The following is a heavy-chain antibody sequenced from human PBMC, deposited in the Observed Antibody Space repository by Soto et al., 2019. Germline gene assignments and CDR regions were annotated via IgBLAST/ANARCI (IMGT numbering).Heavy chain of an antibody. CDR3: ARGRLVVVVTAALDY. CDR2: VNPSGGHT. J-gene: IGHJ4*02. CDR1: GDTFSDYY. Sequence: QVQLMQSGAEVKKPGASVKVSCKASGDTFSDYYIHWVRQAPGQGLEWMGTVNPSGGHTTYSQHFLGRVTIAGDTSTSTLHMELTSLTSEDTAVYYCARGRLVVVVTAALDYWGQGTLVTVSS. V-gene: IGHV1-46*01. D-gene: IGHD2-21*02.